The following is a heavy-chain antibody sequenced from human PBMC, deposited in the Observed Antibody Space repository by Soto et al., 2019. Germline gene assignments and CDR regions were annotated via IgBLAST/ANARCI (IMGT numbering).Heavy chain of an antibody. J-gene: IGHJ3*02. CDR2: ISAYNGNT. CDR1: GYTFTSYG. Sequence: ASVKVSCKASGYTFTSYGISWVRQAPGQGLEWMGWISAYNGNTNYAQKLQGRVTMTTDKSTSTAYMELSSLRSEDTAVYYCARVEGRNAFDIWGQGTMVTVSS. V-gene: IGHV1-18*01. CDR3: ARVEGRNAFDI.